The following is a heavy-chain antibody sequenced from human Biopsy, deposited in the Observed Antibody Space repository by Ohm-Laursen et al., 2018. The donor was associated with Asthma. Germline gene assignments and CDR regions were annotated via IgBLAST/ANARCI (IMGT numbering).Heavy chain of an antibody. CDR2: ISSGRDYI. V-gene: IGHV3-21*01. D-gene: IGHD3-22*01. CDR3: TRREHSDSRNSPLDL. Sequence: SLRLSCSASGFNFRYYSMIWVRQAPGTGLEWVAAISSGRDYIFYADSVKGRFTISRDNAKNSLYLQMNSLRAEDTAVYYCTRREHSDSRNSPLDLWGHGTMVTVSS. J-gene: IGHJ3*01. CDR1: GFNFRYYS.